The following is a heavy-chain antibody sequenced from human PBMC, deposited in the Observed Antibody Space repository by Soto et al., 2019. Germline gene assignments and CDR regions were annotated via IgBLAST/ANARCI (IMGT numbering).Heavy chain of an antibody. CDR2: IWYDGSNK. Sequence: QVQLVESGGGVVQPGRSLRLSCAASGFTFSSYGMHWVRQAPGKGLEWVAVIWYDGSNKYYADSVKGRFTISRDNSKNTLDLKMNSLRAEDTAVYYCAREPPFSGWFGYWGQGTLVTVSS. CDR3: AREPPFSGWFGY. CDR1: GFTFSSYG. V-gene: IGHV3-33*01. D-gene: IGHD6-19*01. J-gene: IGHJ4*02.